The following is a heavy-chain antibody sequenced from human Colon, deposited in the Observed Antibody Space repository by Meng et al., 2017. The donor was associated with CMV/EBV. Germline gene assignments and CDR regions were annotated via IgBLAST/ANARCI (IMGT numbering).Heavy chain of an antibody. D-gene: IGHD1-26*01. CDR1: GFTFSTYW. Sequence: GGSLRLSCAASGFTFSTYWIHWVRQGPGKGLVWVSRFHSDGRSTTYADSVKGRFTISRDNAKNTLYLHMNSLRAEDTAVYYCALGVGAPIDSWGQGTLVTVSS. CDR3: ALGVGAPIDS. CDR2: FHSDGRST. V-gene: IGHV3-74*03. J-gene: IGHJ4*02.